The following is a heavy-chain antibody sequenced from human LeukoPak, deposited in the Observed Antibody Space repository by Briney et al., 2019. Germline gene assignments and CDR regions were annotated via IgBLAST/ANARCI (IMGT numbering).Heavy chain of an antibody. CDR1: GFIFTDLW. CDR2: IKSKSGGGTI. J-gene: IGHJ4*02. Sequence: SGGSLRLSCAGDGFIFTDLWVSWVRQAPGKGREWVGRIKSKSGGGTIDYAAPVEDRITVSRDDSRKTLSLELNNLKTEDTGLYYCTTDLDYWGQGTLVTVSS. V-gene: IGHV3-15*01. CDR3: TTDLDY.